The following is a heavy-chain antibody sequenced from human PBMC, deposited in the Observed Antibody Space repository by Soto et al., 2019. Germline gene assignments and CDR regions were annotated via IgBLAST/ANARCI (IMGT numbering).Heavy chain of an antibody. CDR1: GFTFSTYG. J-gene: IGHJ6*03. CDR3: ARENRPAVYYYYTDV. V-gene: IGHV3-33*01. D-gene: IGHD6-19*01. CDR2: IWYDGSEK. Sequence: QVQLVESGGGVVQPGRSLRLSCAASGFTFSTYGMHWVRQAPGKGLEWAAVIWYDGSEKYYADSVKGRFTISRDNSKNTLYLQMNSLRAEDTAVYYCARENRPAVYYYYTDVWGKGTTVTVSS.